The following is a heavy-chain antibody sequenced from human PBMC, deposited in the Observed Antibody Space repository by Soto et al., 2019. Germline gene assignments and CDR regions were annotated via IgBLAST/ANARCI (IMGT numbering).Heavy chain of an antibody. CDR2: INHTGGT. CDR1: GGSVNGYY. J-gene: IGHJ5*02. D-gene: IGHD3-3*01. CDR3: ATRITVFGLLIPPFDP. V-gene: IGHV4-34*01. Sequence: KLSETLSLTCAVYGGSVNGYYWNWIRQPPGKGLEWIGEINHTGGTHYNPSLKSRVTMSVDTSKNQFSLRLSSVTVADTAIYYCATRITVFGLLIPPFDPWRQGTQVTVSS.